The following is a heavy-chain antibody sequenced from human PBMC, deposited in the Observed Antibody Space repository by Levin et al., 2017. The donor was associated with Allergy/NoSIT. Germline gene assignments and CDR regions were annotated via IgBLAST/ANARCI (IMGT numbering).Heavy chain of an antibody. CDR3: ARSHRYCSGGDCYSGY. CDR1: GYTFTGYY. Sequence: ASVKVSCKASGYTFTGYYIHWVRQAPGQGLEWVGWINPDSGVRNYAQNFQGRVTMTRDTSITTAYMELRGLRSDDTALYDCARSHRYCSGGDCYSGYWGQGTLVTVSS. D-gene: IGHD2-15*01. CDR2: INPDSGVR. V-gene: IGHV1-2*02. J-gene: IGHJ4*02.